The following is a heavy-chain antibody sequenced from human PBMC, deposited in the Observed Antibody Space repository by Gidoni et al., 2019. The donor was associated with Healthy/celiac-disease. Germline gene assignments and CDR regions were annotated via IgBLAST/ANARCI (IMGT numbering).Heavy chain of an antibody. CDR1: Y. D-gene: IGHD3-10*01. CDR3: ARLWFGDLIPYNWFDT. V-gene: IGHV4-39*01. CDR2: IYYSGST. J-gene: IGHJ5*02. Sequence: YWGWIRQPPGKGLEWIGSIYYSGSTYYNPSLKSRVTISVDTSKNQFSLKLSSVTAADTAVYYCARLWFGDLIPYNWFDTWGQGTLVTVSS.